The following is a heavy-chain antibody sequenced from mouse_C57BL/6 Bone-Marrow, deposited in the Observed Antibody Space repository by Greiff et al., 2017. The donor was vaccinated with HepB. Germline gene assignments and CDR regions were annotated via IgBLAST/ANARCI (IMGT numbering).Heavy chain of an antibody. CDR3: ARHPPYDYGYYYAMDY. Sequence: EVQLVESGGGLVQPGGSLKLSCAASGFTFSDYYMYWVRQTPEKRLEWVAYISNGGGSTYYPDTVKGRFTISRDNAKNTLYLQMSRLKSEDTAMYYCARHPPYDYGYYYAMDYWGQGTSVTVSS. CDR1: GFTFSDYY. J-gene: IGHJ4*01. CDR2: ISNGGGST. V-gene: IGHV5-12*01. D-gene: IGHD2-4*01.